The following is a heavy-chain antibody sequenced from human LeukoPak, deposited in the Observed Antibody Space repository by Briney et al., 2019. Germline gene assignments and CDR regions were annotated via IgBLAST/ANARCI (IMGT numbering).Heavy chain of an antibody. Sequence: GGSLRLSCAASGFTFSSYAMSWFRQAPGKGLEWVSAISGSGGSTYYADSVKGRFTISRDNSKNTLYLQMNSLRAEDTAVYYCAKEGYYGSGRNYYYYGMDVWGQGTTVTVSS. D-gene: IGHD3-10*01. CDR2: ISGSGGST. CDR1: GFTFSSYA. V-gene: IGHV3-23*01. CDR3: AKEGYYGSGRNYYYYGMDV. J-gene: IGHJ6*02.